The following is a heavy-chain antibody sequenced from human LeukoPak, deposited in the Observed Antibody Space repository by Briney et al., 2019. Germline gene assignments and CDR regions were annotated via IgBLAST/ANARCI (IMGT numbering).Heavy chain of an antibody. V-gene: IGHV3-7*01. CDR1: GFIFIHFW. CDR2: IRQDGGER. J-gene: IGHJ6*03. Sequence: GGSLRLSCEASGFIFIHFWMSWVRQAPGKGLEWVASIRQDGGERYYVDSVKGRFNISRDNAKNSLYLQVNSLRVEDTAIYYCARQNLYYDFWSGYSRDYYYMDVWRKGTTVTVSS. CDR3: ARQNLYYDFWSGYSRDYYYMDV. D-gene: IGHD3-3*01.